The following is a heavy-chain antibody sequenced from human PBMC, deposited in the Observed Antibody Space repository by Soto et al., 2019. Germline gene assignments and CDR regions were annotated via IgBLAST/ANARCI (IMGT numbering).Heavy chain of an antibody. D-gene: IGHD2-21*01. CDR1: GFSLSTSGEG. CDR3: VHLPPASPRVWGGIFKF. V-gene: IGHV2-5*01. CDR2: LYWNGAK. Sequence: QITLKESGPTLVNPTQTLTLTCTFSGFSLSTSGEGVGWIRQPPVKALVWLAVLYWNGAKYSSPFQKRSLTITKDNTTIQDPLTLTNMGLVDRASYSGVHLPPASPRVWGGIFKFWAQGT. J-gene: IGHJ1*01.